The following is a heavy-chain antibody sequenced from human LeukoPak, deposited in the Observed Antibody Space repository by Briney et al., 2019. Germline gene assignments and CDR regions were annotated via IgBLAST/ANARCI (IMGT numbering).Heavy chain of an antibody. Sequence: PSETLSLTCTVSGGSISSYYWSWIRQPPGKGLEWIGYIYYSGSTNYNPSLKSRVTISVDTSKNQFSLKLSSVTAADTAVYYCARDSCSGGSCYPDYRGQGTLVTVSS. CDR1: GGSISSYY. V-gene: IGHV4-59*01. CDR2: IYYSGST. CDR3: ARDSCSGGSCYPDY. J-gene: IGHJ4*02. D-gene: IGHD2-15*01.